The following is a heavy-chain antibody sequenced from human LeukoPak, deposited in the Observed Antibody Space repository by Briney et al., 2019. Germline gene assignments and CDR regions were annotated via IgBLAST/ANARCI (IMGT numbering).Heavy chain of an antibody. CDR1: GFTFSDYY. CDR2: ISSSGSTI. CDR3: ASMGYYYDSSGYYRY. V-gene: IGHV3-11*01. Sequence: GGSLRLSCAASGFTFSDYYMSWIRQAPGKGLEWVSYISSSGSTIYYADSVKGRFTISRDNAKNSLYLEMNSLRAEDTAVYYCASMGYYYDSSGYYRYWGQGTLVTVSS. D-gene: IGHD3-22*01. J-gene: IGHJ4*02.